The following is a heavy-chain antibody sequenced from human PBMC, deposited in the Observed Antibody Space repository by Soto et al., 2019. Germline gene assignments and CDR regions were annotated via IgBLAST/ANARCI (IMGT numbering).Heavy chain of an antibody. CDR2: TTATGGST. CDR1: GFMFRDYP. D-gene: IGHD3-16*02. V-gene: IGHV3-23*01. CDR3: SKRSVITGGAFDM. Sequence: EVQLLESGGGFVQPGGSLRLSCVVSGFMFRDYPMGWVRQAPGKGLEWVSATTATGGSTFYADSVKGRFTISRDNSINTLYLQMNNLRVEDSAVYSCSKRSVITGGAFDMWGQGTMVTLTS. J-gene: IGHJ3*02.